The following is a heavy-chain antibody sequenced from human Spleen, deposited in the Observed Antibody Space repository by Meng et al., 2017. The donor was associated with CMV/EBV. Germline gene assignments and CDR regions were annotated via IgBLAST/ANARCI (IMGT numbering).Heavy chain of an antibody. Sequence: SLKISCAASGFTFDDYAMRWVRQAPGKGLEWVSGITWNSGSIGYADSVKGRFTISRDNAKNSLYLQMNSLRAEDTALYYCAKVKSVGHFTDYGMDVWGQGTTVTVSS. V-gene: IGHV3-9*01. CDR2: ITWNSGSI. D-gene: IGHD3/OR15-3a*01. CDR1: GFTFDDYA. J-gene: IGHJ6*02. CDR3: AKVKSVGHFTDYGMDV.